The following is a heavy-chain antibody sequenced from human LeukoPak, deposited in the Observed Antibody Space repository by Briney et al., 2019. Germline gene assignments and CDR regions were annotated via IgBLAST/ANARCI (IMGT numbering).Heavy chain of an antibody. D-gene: IGHD3-16*02. Sequence: PSETLSLTCTVSGGSISSGGYYWSWIRQHPGKGLEWIGYIYYSGSTYYNPSLKSRITISVDTSKNQFSLKLSSVTAADTAVYYCAWSLGELSASPYYYGMDVWGQGTTVTVSS. CDR1: GGSISSGGYY. CDR3: AWSLGELSASPYYYGMDV. J-gene: IGHJ6*02. CDR2: IYYSGST. V-gene: IGHV4-31*03.